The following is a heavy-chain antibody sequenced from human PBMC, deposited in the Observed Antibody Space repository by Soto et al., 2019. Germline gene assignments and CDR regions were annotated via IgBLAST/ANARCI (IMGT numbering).Heavy chain of an antibody. D-gene: IGHD5-18*01. CDR2: IYYSGST. Sequence: WIRQPPGKGLEWIGSIYYSGSTYYNPSLKSRVTISVDTSKNQFSLKLSSVTAADTAVYYCARQIRIQRNLDYWGQGTLVTVSS. J-gene: IGHJ4*02. CDR3: ARQIRIQRNLDY. V-gene: IGHV4-39*01.